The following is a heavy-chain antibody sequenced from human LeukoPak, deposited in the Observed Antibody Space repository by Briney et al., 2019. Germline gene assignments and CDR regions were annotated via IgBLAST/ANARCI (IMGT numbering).Heavy chain of an antibody. D-gene: IGHD6-19*01. Sequence: GGSLRLSCAASGFTFSSYWMSWVRQAPGKGLEWVANIKQDGSEKYYVDSVKGRFTISRDNAKNSLYLQMNSLRAEDTAVYYCARVGGGQWLIPNYYMDVWGKGTTVTVSS. CDR1: GFTFSSYW. J-gene: IGHJ6*03. V-gene: IGHV3-7*01. CDR2: IKQDGSEK. CDR3: ARVGGGQWLIPNYYMDV.